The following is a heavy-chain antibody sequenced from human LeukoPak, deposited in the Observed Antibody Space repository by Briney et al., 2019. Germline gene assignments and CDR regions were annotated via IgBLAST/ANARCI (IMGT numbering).Heavy chain of an antibody. J-gene: IGHJ3*02. CDR2: IYYSGST. CDR1: GRSISSSSYY. V-gene: IGHV4-39*01. Sequence: SETLSLTCTVSGRSISSSSYYWGWIRQPPGKGRGWIASIYYSGSTYYDPSIKSRVTISVDTSKNQFSLKLSSVTAADTAVYYCARHTEYCSSTSCYPDAFDIWGQGTMVTVSS. CDR3: ARHTEYCSSTSCYPDAFDI. D-gene: IGHD2-2*01.